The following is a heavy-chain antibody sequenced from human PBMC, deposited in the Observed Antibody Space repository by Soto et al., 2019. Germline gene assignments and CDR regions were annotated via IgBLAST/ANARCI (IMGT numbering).Heavy chain of an antibody. Sequence: QVSESGGGLGQPGGSLRLSCTVSGLTFRSFAMSWVRQAPGKGLELVSTISGGGAGTYYAYSVKGRFTISRDNSKNTLYLQMTMLRAEDMAVYYGAKNKGLILDNYCFDYWGQGKLVNVSS. D-gene: IGHD3-3*01. J-gene: IGHJ4*02. CDR2: ISGGGAGT. CDR3: AKNKGLILDNYCFDY. CDR1: GLTFRSFA. V-gene: IGHV3-23*01.